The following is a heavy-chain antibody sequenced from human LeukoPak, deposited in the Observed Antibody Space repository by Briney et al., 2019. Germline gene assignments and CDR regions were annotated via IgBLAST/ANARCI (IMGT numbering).Heavy chain of an antibody. V-gene: IGHV3-53*01. CDR1: GIAVTGNY. CDR3: AIAQSWDELFDS. J-gene: IGHJ4*02. CDR2: ISINTDT. D-gene: IGHD1-1*01. Sequence: GGSLRLSCAASGIAVTGNYMSWVRQPPGKGLEWVAFISINTDTFYADSVRGRFTISRGSSKNTLFLQMNSLRDEDSAVYYCAIAQSWDELFDSWGQGTLVTVSS.